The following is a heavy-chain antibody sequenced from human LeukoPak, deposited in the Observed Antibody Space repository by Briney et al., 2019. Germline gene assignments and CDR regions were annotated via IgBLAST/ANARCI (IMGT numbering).Heavy chain of an antibody. V-gene: IGHV3-21*01. Sequence: GGSLRLSCAASGFTFNRYNMNWVRRAPGKGLEWVSSISTSSSYIYYADSVRGRFTISRDNAKNSLYLQMNSLRAEDTAVYYCARVVRDSRPRYYYGSGAPYYYYYMDVWGKGTTVTVSS. CDR1: GFTFNRYN. J-gene: IGHJ6*03. CDR2: ISTSSSYI. D-gene: IGHD3-10*01. CDR3: ARVVRDSRPRYYYGSGAPYYYYYMDV.